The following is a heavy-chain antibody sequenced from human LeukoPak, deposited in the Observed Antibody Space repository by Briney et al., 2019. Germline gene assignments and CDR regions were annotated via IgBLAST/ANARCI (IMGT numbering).Heavy chain of an antibody. CDR2: MSPDSGNT. Sequence: GASVKVSCKASGYTFINYDINWVRQATGQGLEWMGWMSPDSGNTGYAQNFQGRVTLTRNTSISTAYMELSSLKSDDTAVYYCARGQLVHFDYWGQGTLVTVSS. D-gene: IGHD6-13*01. J-gene: IGHJ4*02. CDR3: ARGQLVHFDY. V-gene: IGHV1-8*01. CDR1: GYTFINYD.